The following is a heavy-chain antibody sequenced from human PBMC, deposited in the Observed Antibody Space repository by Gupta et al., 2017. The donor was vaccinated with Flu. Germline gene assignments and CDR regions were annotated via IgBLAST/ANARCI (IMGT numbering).Heavy chain of an antibody. D-gene: IGHD6-13*01. CDR1: GFTFDDYA. CDR2: ISWNSGSI. J-gene: IGHJ3*02. CDR3: AKARKNNRAGAFDI. Sequence: EVQLVESGGGLVQPGRSLRISCAASGFTFDDYAMHWVRQAPGKGLEWVSGISWNSGSIGYADSVKGRFTISRDNAKNSLYLQMNSLRAEDTALCYCAKARKNNRAGAFDIWGQGTMVTVSS. V-gene: IGHV3-9*01.